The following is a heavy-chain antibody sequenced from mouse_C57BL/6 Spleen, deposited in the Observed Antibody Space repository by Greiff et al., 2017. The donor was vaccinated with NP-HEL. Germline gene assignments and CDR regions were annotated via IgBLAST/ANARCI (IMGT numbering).Heavy chain of an antibody. CDR1: GYSITSGYY. CDR3: ARDSITTVVATGFDY. V-gene: IGHV3-6*01. Sequence: EVQLQESGPGLVKPSQSLSLTCSVTGYSITSGYYWNWIRQFPGNKLEWMGYISYDGSNNYNPSLKNRISITRDTSKNQFFLKLNSVTTEDTATYYCARDSITTVVATGFDYWGQGTTLTVSS. D-gene: IGHD1-1*01. CDR2: ISYDGSN. J-gene: IGHJ2*01.